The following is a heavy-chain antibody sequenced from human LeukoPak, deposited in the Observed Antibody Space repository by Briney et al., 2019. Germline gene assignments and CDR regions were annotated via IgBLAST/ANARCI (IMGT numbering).Heavy chain of an antibody. V-gene: IGHV3-30*02. Sequence: GGSLRLSCAASGFTFSSYGMHWVRQAPGKGLEWVAFIRYDGSNKYYADSVKGRFTISRDNSKNTLYLQMNSLRAEDTAVYYCAKDFEDYDYVWGSYRSPGSIDYWGQGTLVTVSS. CDR1: GFTFSSYG. D-gene: IGHD3-16*02. J-gene: IGHJ4*02. CDR3: AKDFEDYDYVWGSYRSPGSIDY. CDR2: IRYDGSNK.